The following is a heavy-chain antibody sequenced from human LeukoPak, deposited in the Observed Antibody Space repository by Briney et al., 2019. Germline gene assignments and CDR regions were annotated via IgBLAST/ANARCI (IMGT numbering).Heavy chain of an antibody. CDR2: ISGSGGST. CDR1: GFTFSSYA. V-gene: IGHV3-23*01. Sequence: PEGSLRLSCAASGFTFSSYAMSWVRQAPGKGLEWVSAISGSGGSTYYADSVKGRFTISRDNSKNTLYLQMNSLRAEDTAVYYCAKGGRYSSSWYYFDYWGQGTLVTVSS. D-gene: IGHD6-13*01. J-gene: IGHJ4*02. CDR3: AKGGRYSSSWYYFDY.